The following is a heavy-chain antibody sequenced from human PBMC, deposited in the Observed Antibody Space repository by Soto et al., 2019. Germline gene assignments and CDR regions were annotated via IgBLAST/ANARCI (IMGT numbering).Heavy chain of an antibody. CDR2: IRSKANSYAT. CDR1: GFTFSGSA. CDR3: SYYDSSGYIDY. V-gene: IGHV3-73*02. D-gene: IGHD3-22*01. Sequence: EVQLVESGGGLVQPGGSLKLSCAASGFTFSGSAMHWVRQASGKGLEWVGRIRSKANSYATAYAASVKGRFTISRDDSKNTAYLQMNSLKTEDTAVYYCSYYDSSGYIDYWGQGTLVTVSS. J-gene: IGHJ4*02.